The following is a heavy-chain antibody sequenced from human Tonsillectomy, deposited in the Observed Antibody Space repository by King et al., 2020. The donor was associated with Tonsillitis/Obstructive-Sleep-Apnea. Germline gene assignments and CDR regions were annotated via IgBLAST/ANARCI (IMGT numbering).Heavy chain of an antibody. V-gene: IGHV3-20*04. J-gene: IGHJ4*02. Sequence: VQLVESGGGVVRPGGSLRRSCAASGFTFGDYVMSWVRQAPGKGLEWVSVIRWDGGSTDYADAVKGRFTISRDNAKRSRYLQMNSLRAEDTALYYCARATWGEATENDYWGQGTLVTVSS. CDR1: GFTFGDYV. D-gene: IGHD3-10*01. CDR3: ARATWGEATENDY. CDR2: IRWDGGST.